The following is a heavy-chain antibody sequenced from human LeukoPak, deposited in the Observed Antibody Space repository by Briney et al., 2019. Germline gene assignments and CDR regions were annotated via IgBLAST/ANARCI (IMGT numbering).Heavy chain of an antibody. CDR3: ARALVYCSGGSCYSDY. D-gene: IGHD2-15*01. V-gene: IGHV4-34*01. J-gene: IGHJ4*02. CDR2: INHSGST. CDR1: GGSFSGYY. Sequence: SETLSLTCAVYGGSFSGYYWSWIRQPPGKGLEWIGEINHSGSTNYNPSLKSRVTISVDTSKNQFSLKLSSVTAADTAVYYCARALVYCSGGSCYSDYWGQGTLVTVSS.